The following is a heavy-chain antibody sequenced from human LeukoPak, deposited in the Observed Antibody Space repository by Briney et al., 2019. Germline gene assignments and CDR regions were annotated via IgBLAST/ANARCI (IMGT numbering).Heavy chain of an antibody. CDR2: INTNTGNP. Sequence: ASVKVSCKASGYTFTSYGIHWVRQAPGQGLEWMGWINTNTGNPTYAQGFTGRFVFSLETSVSTSYLQISSLKAEDTAVYYCASRRRFGTLDYWGQGTLVTVSS. J-gene: IGHJ4*02. D-gene: IGHD3-10*01. V-gene: IGHV7-4-1*02. CDR3: ASRRRFGTLDY. CDR1: GYTFTSYG.